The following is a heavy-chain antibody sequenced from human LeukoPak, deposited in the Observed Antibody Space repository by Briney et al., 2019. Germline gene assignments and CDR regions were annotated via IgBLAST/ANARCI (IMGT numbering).Heavy chain of an antibody. CDR3: AGGPGVVVNDY. J-gene: IGHJ4*02. CDR2: IKTDGSQI. Sequence: GGSLRLSCVASGFTFSSYWMTWVRQAPGKGLEWVANIKTDGSQIYYVDSVKGRFTISRDNAKNSLYLQMNSLRAEDTAVYYCAGGPGVVVNDYWGQGTLVTVSS. D-gene: IGHD2-15*01. V-gene: IGHV3-7*01. CDR1: GFTFSSYW.